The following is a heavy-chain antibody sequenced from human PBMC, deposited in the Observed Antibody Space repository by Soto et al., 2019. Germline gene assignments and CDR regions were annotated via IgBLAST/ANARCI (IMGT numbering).Heavy chain of an antibody. D-gene: IGHD3-22*01. J-gene: IGHJ4*02. CDR2: MIGDNGDS. V-gene: IGHV1-18*01. CDR1: GYTFPTYG. CDR3: AKGEYYDSGGRFVY. Sequence: QIQLVQSGPEVKKTGASVKVSCKASGYTFPTYGITWLRQAPGQGLEWMGWMIGDNGDSEFPERFQDRVTLTRDTSATTAYMELRSLRSDDTAVYYCAKGEYYDSGGRFVYGGQGTLVTVSS.